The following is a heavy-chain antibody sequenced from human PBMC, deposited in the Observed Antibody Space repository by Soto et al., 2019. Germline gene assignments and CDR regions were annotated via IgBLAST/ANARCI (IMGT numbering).Heavy chain of an antibody. CDR1: GFTFSSFA. V-gene: IGHV3-30-3*01. J-gene: IGHJ4*02. CDR2: ISYTANNK. Sequence: GGSLRLSCAAPGFTFSSFAMHWVRQAPDKGLEWVAFISYTANNKFYADSVKGRFTVSRDNSKNTLYLQMNSLRADDTAVYYCATDPDEDQLNPGGSFVNWGQGTLVTVSS. CDR3: ATDPDEDQLNPGGSFVN. D-gene: IGHD5-12*01.